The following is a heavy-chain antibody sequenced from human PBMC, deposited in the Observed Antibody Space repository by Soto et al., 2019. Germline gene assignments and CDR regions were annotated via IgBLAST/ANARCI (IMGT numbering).Heavy chain of an antibody. CDR1: GGSISSNF. D-gene: IGHD3-16*01. Sequence: SETLSLTCTVSGGSISSNFWSWIRQPPGKGLEWIGYVHYSGTTNYNPSLKSRVTISVDTPDQFSLRLSSVTAADTDVYYCATGVGDYYYGMDVWGQGTTVNV. V-gene: IGHV4-59*08. CDR3: ATGVGDYYYGMDV. J-gene: IGHJ6*02. CDR2: VHYSGTT.